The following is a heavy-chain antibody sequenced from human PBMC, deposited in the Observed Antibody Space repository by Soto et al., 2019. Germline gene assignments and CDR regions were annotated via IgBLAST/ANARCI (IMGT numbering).Heavy chain of an antibody. Sequence: PSDTLSLTCTVSGGSISISNYYWGGIRQPPGKGLEWIGSIYYIGSTYSNPSLKSRVTISVDTSKNQFSLKLSSVTAADTAVYYCARLGIWTGYPRWFDPWGQGTLVTVSS. D-gene: IGHD3-9*01. J-gene: IGHJ5*02. CDR1: GGSISISNYY. CDR3: ARLGIWTGYPRWFDP. V-gene: IGHV4-39*01. CDR2: IYYIGST.